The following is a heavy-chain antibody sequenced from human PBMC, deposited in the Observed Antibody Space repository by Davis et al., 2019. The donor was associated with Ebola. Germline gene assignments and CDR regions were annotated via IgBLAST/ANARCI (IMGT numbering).Heavy chain of an antibody. Sequence: MPSETLSLTCTVSGGSITSYYWSWIRQPPGKGLEWIGYIYYSGSTNYNPSLNSRVTMSVDTSKNQFSLKLTSVTAADTAVYYCARGPTRYYFDYWGQGTLVTVSS. CDR3: ARGPTRYYFDY. D-gene: IGHD4-11*01. V-gene: IGHV4-59*01. J-gene: IGHJ4*02. CDR1: GGSITSYY. CDR2: IYYSGST.